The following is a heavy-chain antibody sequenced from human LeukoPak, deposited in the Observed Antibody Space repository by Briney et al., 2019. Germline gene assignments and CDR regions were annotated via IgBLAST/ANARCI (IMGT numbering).Heavy chain of an antibody. Sequence: PGGSLRLSCAASGFTFSSYEMNWVRQAPGKGLEWVSYISSSGSTIYYADSVKGRFTISRDNAKNSLYLQMNSLRAEDMALYYCARGGDYAHDAFDIWGQGTMVTVSS. CDR1: GFTFSSYE. J-gene: IGHJ3*02. V-gene: IGHV3-48*03. CDR2: ISSSGSTI. D-gene: IGHD4-17*01. CDR3: ARGGDYAHDAFDI.